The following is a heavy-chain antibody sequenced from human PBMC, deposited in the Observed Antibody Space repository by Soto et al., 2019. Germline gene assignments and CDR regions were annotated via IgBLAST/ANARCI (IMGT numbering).Heavy chain of an antibody. CDR3: ARQLDYDILTGYYTDYYYGMDV. CDR1: GYSFTSYW. V-gene: IGHV5-51*01. CDR2: IYPGDSDT. J-gene: IGHJ6*02. Sequence: PGESLKISCKGPGYSFTSYWIGWVRQMPGKGLERMGIIYPGDSDTRYSPSFQGQVTISADKSISTAYLQWSSLKASDTAMYYCARQLDYDILTGYYTDYYYGMDVWGQGTTVTVSS. D-gene: IGHD3-9*01.